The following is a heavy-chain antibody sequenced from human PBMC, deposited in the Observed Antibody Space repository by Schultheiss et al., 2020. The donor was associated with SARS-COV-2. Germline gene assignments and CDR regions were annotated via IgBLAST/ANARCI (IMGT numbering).Heavy chain of an antibody. D-gene: IGHD2-21*02. V-gene: IGHV4-39*02. CDR1: GGSISTGGYS. CDR2: VYYSGST. CDR3: ARDLRAEVVTAFDS. J-gene: IGHJ5*01. Sequence: SETLSLTCTVSGGSISTGGYSWSWIRQHPGKGLDWIGTVYYSGSTYYNPSLKSRVTISVDTSQNHFSLRLNSMTAADTAVYYCARDLRAEVVTAFDSWGQGTLVTVSS.